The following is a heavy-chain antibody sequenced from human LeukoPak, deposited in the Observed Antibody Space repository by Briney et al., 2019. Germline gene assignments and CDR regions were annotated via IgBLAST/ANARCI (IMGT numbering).Heavy chain of an antibody. CDR2: IYHSGST. V-gene: IGHV4-38-2*01. CDR3: ARVATFGVVIIV. CDR1: GGSFSGYY. Sequence: SETLSLTCAVYGGSFSGYYWGWIRQPPGKGLEWIGSIYHSGSTYYNPSLKSRVTISVDTSKNQFSLKLSSVTAADTAVYYCARVATFGVVIIVWGQGTLVTVSS. J-gene: IGHJ4*02. D-gene: IGHD3-3*01.